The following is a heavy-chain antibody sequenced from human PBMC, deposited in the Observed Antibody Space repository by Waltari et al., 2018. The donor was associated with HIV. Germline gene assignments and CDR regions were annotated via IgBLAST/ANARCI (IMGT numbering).Heavy chain of an antibody. CDR1: GFTFSSYG. CDR2: ISHDGSRK. D-gene: IGHD6-19*01. CDR3: VRKGRIVAGWHFDY. Sequence: QVQLVESGGGVVQPGRYLRLSCAASGFTFSSYGRHWVRQAPGKGLEWVAVISHDGSRKYYGDSVKGRFTFSRDNSKNTLFLQMNSLRAEDTATYYCVRKGRIVAGWHFDYWGQGTLVTVSS. V-gene: IGHV3-30*03. J-gene: IGHJ4*02.